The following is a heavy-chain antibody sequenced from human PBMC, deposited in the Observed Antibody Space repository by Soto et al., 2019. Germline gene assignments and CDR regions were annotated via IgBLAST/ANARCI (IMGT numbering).Heavy chain of an antibody. J-gene: IGHJ4*02. CDR3: AIQTSLLDY. Sequence: GGSLRLSCAGSGFTFSGYWRGWVRQAPGKGLGWVAHIKQDGSQKYYVDSVKGRFTISRDNARNSLYLQMNSLRAEDTAVYYCAIQTSLLDYWGQGTLVTVS. CDR1: GFTFSGYW. V-gene: IGHV3-7*05. D-gene: IGHD1-7*01. CDR2: IKQDGSQK.